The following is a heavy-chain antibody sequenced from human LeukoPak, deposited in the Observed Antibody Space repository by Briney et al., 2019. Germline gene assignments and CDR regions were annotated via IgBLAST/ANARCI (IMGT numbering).Heavy chain of an antibody. J-gene: IGHJ4*02. CDR2: IYYSDSST. D-gene: IGHD4-23*01. CDR1: GGSINSDY. CDR3: ARERPLDTVVSQDF. V-gene: IGHV4-59*12. Sequence: PSETLSLTCTVSGGSINSDYRSWVRQPPGKGLEWIGYIYYSDSSTNYNPSLKSRVTISVDRSKNQFSLRLSSVTAADTAVYYCARERPLDTVVSQDFWGQGTLVIVSS.